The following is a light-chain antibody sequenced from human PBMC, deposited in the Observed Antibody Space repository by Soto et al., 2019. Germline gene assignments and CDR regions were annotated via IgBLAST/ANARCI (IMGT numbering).Light chain of an antibody. J-gene: IGLJ2*01. CDR3: QSYDSSLSGSKV. CDR1: SSNIGAGYD. V-gene: IGLV1-40*01. Sequence: QSVLTQPPSVSGAPGQRVTISCTGSSSNIGAGYDVHWYQQLPGTAPKLLIYGNSNRPSGVPDRFSGSKSGTSASLAITGLXAEDEADYYCQSYDSSLSGSKVFGGGTKVTVL. CDR2: GNS.